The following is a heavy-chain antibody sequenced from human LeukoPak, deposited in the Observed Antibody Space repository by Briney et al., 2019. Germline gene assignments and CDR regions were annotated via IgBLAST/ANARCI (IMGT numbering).Heavy chain of an antibody. CDR3: ARHARTENWFDP. CDR1: GYPISSGYY. J-gene: IGHJ5*02. CDR2: IYHSGST. D-gene: IGHD1-14*01. V-gene: IGHV4-38-2*01. Sequence: SETLSLTCAVSGYPISSGYYWGWIRQPPGKGLEWIGSIYHSGSTYYNPSLKSRVTISVDTSKNQFSLKLSSVTAADTAVYYCARHARTENWFDPWGQGTLVTVSS.